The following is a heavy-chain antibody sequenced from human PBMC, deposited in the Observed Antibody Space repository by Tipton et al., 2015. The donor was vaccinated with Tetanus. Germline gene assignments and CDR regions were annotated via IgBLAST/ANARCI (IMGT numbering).Heavy chain of an antibody. CDR3: ARHLYGYWFDP. CDR2: IYFEGST. V-gene: IGHV4-39*02. CDR1: GGSISDKKYY. J-gene: IGHJ5*02. Sequence: TLSLTCTVSGGSISDKKYYWGWIRQPPGKGLEWIASIYFEGSTYYSPSLESRVTIAVDTSQNVFSLRLTSATAADTAVYYCARHLYGYWFDPWGQGALVTVSS. D-gene: IGHD3-10*01.